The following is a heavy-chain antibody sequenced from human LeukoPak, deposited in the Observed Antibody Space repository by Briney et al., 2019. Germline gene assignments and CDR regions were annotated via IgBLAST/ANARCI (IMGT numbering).Heavy chain of an antibody. CDR2: FDPEDGET. CDR1: GYTLTELS. D-gene: IGHD2-2*01. J-gene: IGHJ4*02. CDR3: ATVAVVPAANAGGYYFDY. Sequence: EASVKVSCKVSGYTLTELSMHWVRQAPGKGREWMGGFDPEDGETIYAQKFQGTVTMTEDTSTDTAYMELSSLRSEDTAVYYCATVAVVPAANAGGYYFDYWGQGTLVTVSS. V-gene: IGHV1-24*01.